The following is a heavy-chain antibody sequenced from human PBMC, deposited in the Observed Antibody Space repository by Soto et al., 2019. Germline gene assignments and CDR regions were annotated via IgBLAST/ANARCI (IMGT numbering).Heavy chain of an antibody. V-gene: IGHV1-69*06. J-gene: IGHJ6*02. CDR3: ASREARHIVVVTAWGGIDV. Sequence: QVQLEQSGAEVKKPGSSVKVSCKASGGTFSSYAISWVRQAPGQGLEWMGGIIPIFGTANYAQKFQGRVTITADKSTSTAYMELSSLRSEDTAVYYRASREARHIVVVTAWGGIDVWGQGTTVTVSS. CDR1: GGTFSSYA. CDR2: IIPIFGTA. D-gene: IGHD2-21*02.